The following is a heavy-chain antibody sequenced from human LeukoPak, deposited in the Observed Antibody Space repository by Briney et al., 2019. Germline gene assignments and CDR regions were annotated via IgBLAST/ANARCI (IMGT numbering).Heavy chain of an antibody. CDR1: GFTFNNYW. J-gene: IGHJ3*02. D-gene: IGHD3-22*01. CDR2: IKQDGSDK. Sequence: PGGSLRLSCAASGFTFNNYWMTWVRQAPGKGLEWVANIKQDGSDKYYVDSVKGRFTISRDNAKNSLYLQMNSLRAEDTAVYYCARDSIPVYDSSGYMVAFDIWGQGTMVTVSS. CDR3: ARDSIPVYDSSGYMVAFDI. V-gene: IGHV3-7*05.